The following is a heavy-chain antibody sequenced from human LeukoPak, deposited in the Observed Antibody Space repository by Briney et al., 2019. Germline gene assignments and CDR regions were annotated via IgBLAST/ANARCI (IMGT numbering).Heavy chain of an antibody. J-gene: IGHJ3*01. CDR1: GYTFTSYD. V-gene: IGHV1-8*03. D-gene: IGHD3-22*01. CDR2: MNPNSGNT. Sequence: ASVKVSCKASGYTFTSYDINWVRQATGQGLEWMGWMNPNSGNTGYAQKFQGRVTITRNTSISTAYMELSSLRSEDTAVYYCARDGADNSGYYFGSLWGQGTMVTVSS. CDR3: ARDGADNSGYYFGSL.